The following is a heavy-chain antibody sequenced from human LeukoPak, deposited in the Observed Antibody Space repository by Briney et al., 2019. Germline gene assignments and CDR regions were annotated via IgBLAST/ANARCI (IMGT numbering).Heavy chain of an antibody. J-gene: IGHJ6*03. Sequence: GGSLRLSCAASGFSFSSYWMSWVRQAPGKGLEWVANIKQDGSEKYYVDSVKGRFTISRDNAKYSLYLQMNSLRAEDTAVYYCARESEWLPENYYYYYYLDVWGKGTTVTVSS. CDR3: ARESEWLPENYYYYYYLDV. CDR1: GFSFSSYW. CDR2: IKQDGSEK. V-gene: IGHV3-7*01. D-gene: IGHD3-3*01.